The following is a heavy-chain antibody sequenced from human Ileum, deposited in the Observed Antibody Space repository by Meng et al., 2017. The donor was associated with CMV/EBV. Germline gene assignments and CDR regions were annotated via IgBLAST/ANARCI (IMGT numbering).Heavy chain of an antibody. CDR2: IKPDGTGA. CDR1: GFSFTTYY. V-gene: IGHV3-74*01. CDR3: VAYNWHATDY. D-gene: IGHD3-16*01. Sequence: LSCVASGFSFTTYYMYWVRQAPGKGLVWVSRIKPDGTGAVSADSVRGRFTISRDNAKNTLYLQMNSPRADDAAMYYCVAYNWHATDYWGQGTLVTVSS. J-gene: IGHJ4*02.